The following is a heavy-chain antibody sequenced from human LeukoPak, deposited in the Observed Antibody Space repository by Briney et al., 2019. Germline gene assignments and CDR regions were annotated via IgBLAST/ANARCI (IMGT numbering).Heavy chain of an antibody. J-gene: IGHJ3*02. Sequence: PSETLSLTCSISGGSITSSLYFWGWVRQPPGRGLGWIGNIYYSGTTYYKPSFNSRVTILEDTSKNQFSLKLRSVTAADTAVYYCLSVRKRGVAFDNWGQGTMVTVSS. CDR1: GGSITSSLYF. CDR2: IYYSGTT. V-gene: IGHV4-39*07. D-gene: IGHD3-10*02. CDR3: LSVRKRGVAFDN.